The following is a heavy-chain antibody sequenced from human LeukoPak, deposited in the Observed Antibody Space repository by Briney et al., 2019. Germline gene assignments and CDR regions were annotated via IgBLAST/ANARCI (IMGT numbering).Heavy chain of an antibody. CDR1: GGSFSGYH. J-gene: IGHJ6*03. V-gene: IGHV4-34*01. CDR3: ARAVSNIGYCSDDSCRHLYYYYMDV. D-gene: IGHD2-15*01. Sequence: SETLSLTCAVYGGSFSGYHWSWIRQPPGKWLEWIGEINHSGSTNYNPSLKSRVTISVDTSKNQFSLKLTSVSAADTAVYFCARAVSNIGYCSDDSCRHLYYYYMDVWGKGTTVTVSS. CDR2: INHSGST.